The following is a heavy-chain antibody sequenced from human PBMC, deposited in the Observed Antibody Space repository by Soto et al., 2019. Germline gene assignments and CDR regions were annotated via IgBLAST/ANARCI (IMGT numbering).Heavy chain of an antibody. V-gene: IGHV3-23*01. J-gene: IGHJ4*02. Sequence: EVQLLESGGGLVQPGGSLRLSCAASGFTFSSYAMCWVRQAPGKGLEWVSSISGSGDHTWYADSGKGRFTIPRDNSKNTLYVQMNSLSAEDTAIYYCAKVTGHDRDYWGQGTLVTVSS. CDR1: GFTFSSYA. CDR2: ISGSGDHT. D-gene: IGHD3-9*01. CDR3: AKVTGHDRDY.